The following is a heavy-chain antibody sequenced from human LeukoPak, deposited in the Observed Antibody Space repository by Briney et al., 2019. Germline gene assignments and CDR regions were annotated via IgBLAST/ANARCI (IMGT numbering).Heavy chain of an antibody. CDR2: INHGGST. Sequence: KPSETLSLTCAVSGGSISSGGYSWSWIRQPPGKGLEWIGEINHGGSTNYNPSLKSRVTISVDTSKNQFSLKLSSVTAADTAVYYCARSYGGMMATINKLYFDYWGQGTLVTVSS. V-gene: IGHV4-34*01. CDR1: GGSISSGGYS. CDR3: ARSYGGMMATINKLYFDY. J-gene: IGHJ4*02. D-gene: IGHD5-24*01.